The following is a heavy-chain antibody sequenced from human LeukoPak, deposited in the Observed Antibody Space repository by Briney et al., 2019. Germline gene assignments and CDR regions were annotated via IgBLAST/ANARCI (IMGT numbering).Heavy chain of an antibody. D-gene: IGHD1-26*01. J-gene: IGHJ6*02. Sequence: SVKVSCKASGGTFSSYTISWVRQAPGQGLEWMGRIIPILGIANYAQKVQGRVTITADKSTSTAYMELSSLRSEDTAVYYCARAPPTDYGMDVWGQGTTVTVSS. CDR3: ARAPPTDYGMDV. V-gene: IGHV1-69*02. CDR2: IIPILGIA. CDR1: GGTFSSYT.